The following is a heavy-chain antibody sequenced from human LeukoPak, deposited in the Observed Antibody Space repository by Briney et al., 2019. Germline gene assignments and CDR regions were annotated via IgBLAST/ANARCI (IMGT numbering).Heavy chain of an antibody. V-gene: IGHV1-18*01. CDR1: GYTFTSYG. D-gene: IGHD1-7*01. Sequence: ASVKVSCKASGYTFTSYGISWVRQAPGQGLEWMGWISAYNGNTNYAQKLQGRVTMTTDTSTSTAYMELRSLRSDDTAVDCGARGPNGYNWNYGWFDPWGQGTLVTVSS. CDR3: ARGPNGYNWNYGWFDP. CDR2: ISAYNGNT. J-gene: IGHJ5*02.